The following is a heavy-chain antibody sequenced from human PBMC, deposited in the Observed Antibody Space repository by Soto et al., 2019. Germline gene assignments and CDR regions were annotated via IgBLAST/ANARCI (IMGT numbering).Heavy chain of an antibody. J-gene: IGHJ6*01. CDR1: GGTFSRYA. Sequence: QVQLVQSGAEVKKPGSSVKVSCKASGGTFSRYAFSWVRQAPGQGLEWMGGIVPIYGTRGFAQKFQGRLTIIADEPTRTAYMELSSLRSEDTAVYYCARDLDYYGSGSHYYYGMGVW. CDR2: IVPIYGTR. D-gene: IGHD3-10*01. V-gene: IGHV1-69*01. CDR3: ARDLDYYGSGSHYYYGMGV.